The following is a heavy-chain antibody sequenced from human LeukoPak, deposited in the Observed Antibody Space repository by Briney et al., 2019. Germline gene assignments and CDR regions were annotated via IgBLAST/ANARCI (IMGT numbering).Heavy chain of an antibody. J-gene: IGHJ6*03. CDR3: ARECIAAVDDYYHYYMDV. CDR1: GGSMRNDY. Sequence: SETLSLTCTVSGGSMRNDYWSWIRQPPGKGLEWIGYISYSGSTIHNPSLEGRVTISVDTSKNQFSLKLRSVTGADAAVYFCARECIAAVDDYYHYYMDVWGKGTTVTVSS. CDR2: ISYSGST. D-gene: IGHD2-8*01. V-gene: IGHV4-59*01.